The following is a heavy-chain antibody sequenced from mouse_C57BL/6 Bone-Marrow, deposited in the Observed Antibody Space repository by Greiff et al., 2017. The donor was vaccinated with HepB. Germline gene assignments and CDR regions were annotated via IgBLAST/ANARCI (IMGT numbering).Heavy chain of an antibody. CDR3: ARDDSFAD. CDR1: GFTFSDFY. CDR2: SRNKANDYTT. V-gene: IGHV7-1*01. Sequence: EVKVVDSGGGLVQSGRSLRLSCATSGFTFSDFYMEWVRQAPGKGLEWIAASRNKANDYTTEYSASVKGRFIVSRDTSQSILYLQMNALRAEDTAIYYCARDDSFADWGQGTLVTVSA. J-gene: IGHJ3*01.